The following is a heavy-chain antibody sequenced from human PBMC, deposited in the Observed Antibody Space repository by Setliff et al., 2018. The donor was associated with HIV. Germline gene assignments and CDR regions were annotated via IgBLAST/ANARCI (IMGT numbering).Heavy chain of an antibody. D-gene: IGHD3-22*01. CDR3: ASLPPLYDSSGYYFDY. CDR1: GGSISSYY. V-gene: IGHV4-4*07. CDR2: IYTSGST. J-gene: IGHJ4*02. Sequence: SETLSLTCTVSGGSISSYYWSWIRQPAGKGLEWIGRIYTSGSTYYHPSLNSRVTISVDASKNQFSLKLSSVTAADTAVYYCASLPPLYDSSGYYFDYWGQGTLVTVSS.